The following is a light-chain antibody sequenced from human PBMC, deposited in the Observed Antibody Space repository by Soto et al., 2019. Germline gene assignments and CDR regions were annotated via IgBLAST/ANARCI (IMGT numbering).Light chain of an antibody. CDR2: DTN. Sequence: QSALTQPPSVSGAPGQRVTISCTGSSSNIGTGYHVHWYQQLPGTVPKLLIYDTNSRPSGVPDRFSGSKSGTSASLAITGLQAEDESTYYCHSSDRGLSSLIFGGGTKVTVL. CDR3: HSSDRGLSSLI. J-gene: IGLJ2*01. CDR1: SSNIGTGYH. V-gene: IGLV1-40*01.